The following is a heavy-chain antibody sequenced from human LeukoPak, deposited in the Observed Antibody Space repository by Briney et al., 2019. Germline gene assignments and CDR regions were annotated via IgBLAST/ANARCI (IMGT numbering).Heavy chain of an antibody. CDR2: ITGSGANT. J-gene: IGHJ3*02. V-gene: IGHV3-23*01. CDR3: AKDAPFRGYDAFDI. Sequence: GGSLRLSCAASGFTFSNYVMIWVRQAPRRGLEWVSTITGSGANTYYADSVKGRFTISRDNSKNTLYLQMNSLRAEDTAVYYCAKDAPFRGYDAFDIWGQGTMVTVSS. D-gene: IGHD3-16*01. CDR1: GFTFSNYV.